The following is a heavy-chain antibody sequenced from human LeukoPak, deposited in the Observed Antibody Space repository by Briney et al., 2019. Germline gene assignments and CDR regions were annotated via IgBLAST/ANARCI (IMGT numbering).Heavy chain of an antibody. Sequence: SETLSHTCTVSGGSISSYYWSWIRQPPGKGLEWIGYIYYSGSTNYNPSLKSRVTISVDTSKNQFSLKLSSVTAADTAVYYCARLRYSSSSYRSGWYFDFWGRGTLVTVSS. CDR1: GGSISSYY. J-gene: IGHJ2*01. CDR2: IYYSGST. CDR3: ARLRYSSSSYRSGWYFDF. D-gene: IGHD6-13*01. V-gene: IGHV4-59*01.